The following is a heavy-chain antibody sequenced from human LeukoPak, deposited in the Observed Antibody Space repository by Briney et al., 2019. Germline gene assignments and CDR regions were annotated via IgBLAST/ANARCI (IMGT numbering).Heavy chain of an antibody. J-gene: IGHJ6*02. CDR3: ARQFDYGYYYGMDV. D-gene: IGHD4-17*01. V-gene: IGHV3-21*01. CDR2: IDSGRAYI. CDR1: TFTFSSYT. Sequence: GGSLRLSCAASTFTFSSYTMNWVRQAPGKGPEWVSSIDSGRAYIYYADSVKGRFTISRGNAKNSVYLQMNSLRAEDTAVYYCARQFDYGYYYGMDVWGQGTTVTVSS.